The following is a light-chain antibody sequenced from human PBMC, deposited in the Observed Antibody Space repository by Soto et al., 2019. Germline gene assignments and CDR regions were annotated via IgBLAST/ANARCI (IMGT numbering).Light chain of an antibody. Sequence: DIVLTQSPGTLSLSPGERATLSCRASQSVSSTYLAWYQQNPGQAPRLLIYGASSRATGIPDRFSGSGSGTDFTLTISRLEPEDVAVYYCQQYGSSPLTFGGGTKVDIK. CDR2: GAS. CDR1: QSVSSTY. CDR3: QQYGSSPLT. V-gene: IGKV3-20*01. J-gene: IGKJ4*01.